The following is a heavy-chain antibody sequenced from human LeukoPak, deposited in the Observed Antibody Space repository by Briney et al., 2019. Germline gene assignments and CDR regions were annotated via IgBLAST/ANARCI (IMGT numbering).Heavy chain of an antibody. D-gene: IGHD3-22*01. CDR1: GFTLTDYG. Sequence: PGRSLRLSCAASGFTLTDYGIHWIRQAPGKGLECVAVLSYDGSDRYYADSVNGRFTISRDISSDTVSLQMNSLRVEDTAVYFCARDRINMMVLVHDSGLDLWGQGTLVTVSS. CDR3: ARDRINMMVLVHDSGLDL. J-gene: IGHJ5*02. V-gene: IGHV3-30*01. CDR2: LSYDGSDR.